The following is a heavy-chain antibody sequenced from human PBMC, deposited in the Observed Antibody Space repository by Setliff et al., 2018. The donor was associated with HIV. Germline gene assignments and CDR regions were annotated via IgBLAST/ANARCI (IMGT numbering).Heavy chain of an antibody. Sequence: GGSLRLSCAASGFTFSSYAMHCVRQAPGKGLEWVAVISYDGSNKYYADSVKGRFTISRDNSKNTLYLQMNSLRAEDTAVYYCARGGRCCGGPYYYYYMDVWGKGTTVTVSS. J-gene: IGHJ6*03. CDR3: ARGGRCCGGPYYYYYMDV. CDR2: ISYDGSNK. CDR1: GFTFSSYA. V-gene: IGHV3-30*04.